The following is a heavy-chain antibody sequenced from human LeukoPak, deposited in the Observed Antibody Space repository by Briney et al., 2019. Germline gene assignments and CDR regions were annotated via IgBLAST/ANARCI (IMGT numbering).Heavy chain of an antibody. Sequence: GGSLRLSCAASGFTFSNYWIHWVRQAPGKGLVWVSRINPAGNYANYADSVKGRFTISRDNAKNAVYLQMNSLRAEDTALFYCVRDWDHYDFDSWGQGTLVTVSS. D-gene: IGHD3-3*01. CDR1: GFTFSNYW. J-gene: IGHJ5*01. V-gene: IGHV3-74*01. CDR3: VRDWDHYDFDS. CDR2: INPAGNYA.